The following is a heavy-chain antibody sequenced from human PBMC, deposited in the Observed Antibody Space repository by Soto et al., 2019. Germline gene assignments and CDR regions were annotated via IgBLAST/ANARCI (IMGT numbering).Heavy chain of an antibody. D-gene: IGHD3-22*01. CDR1: GFTFSSYA. Sequence: GGSLRLSCAASGFTFSSYAVSWVRQAPGKGPEWISSISGSGSTIYYADSVKGRFTISRDNSKNTLYLQMSSLRAGDTAVYYSAKVFYYYDSSGYYYFDYWGQGTLVTVSS. V-gene: IGHV3-23*01. CDR3: AKVFYYYDSSGYYYFDY. J-gene: IGHJ4*02. CDR2: ISGSGSTI.